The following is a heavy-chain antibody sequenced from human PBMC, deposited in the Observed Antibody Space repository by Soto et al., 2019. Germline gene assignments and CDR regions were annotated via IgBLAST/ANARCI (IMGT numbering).Heavy chain of an antibody. CDR3: ARAPSSSTTVFFY. J-gene: IGHJ4*02. D-gene: IGHD4-17*01. Sequence: PSETLSLTCTVSGGSISSGGYYWSWIRQHPGKGLEWIGYIYYSGSTYYNPSLKSRVTISVDTSKNQFSLKLSSVTAADTAVYYCARAPSSSTTVFFYWGQGTLVTVSS. CDR2: IYYSGST. V-gene: IGHV4-31*03. CDR1: GGSISSGGYY.